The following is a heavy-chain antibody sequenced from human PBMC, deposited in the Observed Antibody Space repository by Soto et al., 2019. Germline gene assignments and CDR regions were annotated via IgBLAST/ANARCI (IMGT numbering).Heavy chain of an antibody. J-gene: IGHJ6*02. Sequence: SETLSLTCAVYGGSFSDNFWSWIRQPPGKGLEWIGEINRSGSTNYIPSLKSRVTISVDTSKDQFSLKLSSVSAADTAVYYCARDKGSGSYNSRYYYGMDVWGQGTTVTVSS. CDR1: GGSFSDNF. V-gene: IGHV4-34*01. CDR3: ARDKGSGSYNSRYYYGMDV. CDR2: INRSGST. D-gene: IGHD3-10*01.